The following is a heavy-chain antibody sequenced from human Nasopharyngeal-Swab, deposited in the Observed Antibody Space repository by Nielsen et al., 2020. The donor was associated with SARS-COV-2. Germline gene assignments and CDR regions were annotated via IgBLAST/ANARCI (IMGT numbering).Heavy chain of an antibody. CDR1: GFTFSSYA. V-gene: IGHV3-23*01. J-gene: IGHJ6*02. CDR3: AKEGAYNWNGPGYYYYGMDV. Sequence: GESLKISCAASGFTFSSYAMSWVRQAPGKGLEWVSTISDSGGRTYYADSVKGRFTISRDNSKNTLYLQMNSLRAEDTAVYYCAKEGAYNWNGPGYYYYGMDVWGQGTTVTVSS. D-gene: IGHD1-20*01. CDR2: ISDSGGRT.